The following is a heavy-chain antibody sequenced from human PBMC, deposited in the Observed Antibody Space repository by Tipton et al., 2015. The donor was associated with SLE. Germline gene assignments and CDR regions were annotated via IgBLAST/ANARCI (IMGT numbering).Heavy chain of an antibody. D-gene: IGHD4-17*01. CDR2: IYYGGST. V-gene: IGHV4-39*07. CDR1: GVSISSSSYY. CDR3: AGSEYGPFEI. J-gene: IGHJ3*02. Sequence: TLSLTCTVSGVSISSSSYYWGWIRQPPGKGLEWIGSIYYGGSTYYNPSLKSRVTMSADTSKNQFSLNLSSVTAADTAVYYCAGSEYGPFEIWGQGALVTVSS.